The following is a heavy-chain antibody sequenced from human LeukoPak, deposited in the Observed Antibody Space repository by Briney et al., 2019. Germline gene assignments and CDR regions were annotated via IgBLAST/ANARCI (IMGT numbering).Heavy chain of an antibody. V-gene: IGHV1-18*01. CDR2: ISAYNGNT. D-gene: IGHD3-3*01. CDR1: GYTFTSYG. CDR3: ARDQVEYYDFWSGPADY. J-gene: IGHJ4*02. Sequence: ASVKVSCKASGYTFTSYGISWVRQAPGQGPEWMGWISAYNGNTNYAQKLQGRVTMTTDTSTSTAYMELRSLRSDDTAVYYCARDQVEYYDFWSGPADYWGQGTLVTVSS.